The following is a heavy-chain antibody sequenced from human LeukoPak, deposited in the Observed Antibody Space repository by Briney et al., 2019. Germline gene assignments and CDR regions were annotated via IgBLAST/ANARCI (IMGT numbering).Heavy chain of an antibody. CDR1: GYTFTSYD. CDR3: ARGGITMVRGAPKQFDP. Sequence: GASVKVSCKASGYTFTSYDINWVRQATGQGLEWMGWMNPNSGNTGYAQKFQGGVTMTRNTSISTAYMELSSLRSEDTAVYYCARGGITMVRGAPKQFDPWGQGTLVTVSS. CDR2: MNPNSGNT. V-gene: IGHV1-8*01. D-gene: IGHD3-10*01. J-gene: IGHJ5*02.